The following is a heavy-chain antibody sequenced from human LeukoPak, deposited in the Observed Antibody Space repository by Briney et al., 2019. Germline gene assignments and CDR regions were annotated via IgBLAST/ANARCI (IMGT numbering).Heavy chain of an antibody. CDR3: ARVRRYYDSSGYQYYFDY. D-gene: IGHD3-22*01. J-gene: IGHJ4*02. V-gene: IGHV4-34*01. CDR2: INHSGST. Sequence: SETLSLTCAVYGGSFSGYYWSWIRQPPGKGLEWCGEINHSGSTNYNPSLKSRVTISVDTSKNQFSLKLSSVTAADTAVYYCARVRRYYDSSGYQYYFDYWGQGTLVTVSS. CDR1: GGSFSGYY.